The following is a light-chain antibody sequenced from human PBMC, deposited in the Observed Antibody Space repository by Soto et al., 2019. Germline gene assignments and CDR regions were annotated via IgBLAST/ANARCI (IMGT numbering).Light chain of an antibody. J-gene: IGLJ3*02. CDR1: SSDVGGYKY. CDR2: EVS. Sequence: QSALTQPASVSGSPGQSITISCTGTSSDVGGYKYVSWYQQHPGKAPKLMIYEVSNRPSGISNRFSGSKSGNTASLTISGLQAEDESDYYCSSYTFSSTWVFGGGTKLTVL. V-gene: IGLV2-14*01. CDR3: SSYTFSSTWV.